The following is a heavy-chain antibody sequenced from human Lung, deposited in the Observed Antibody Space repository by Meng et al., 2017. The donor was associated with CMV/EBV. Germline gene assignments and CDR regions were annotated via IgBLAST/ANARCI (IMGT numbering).Heavy chain of an antibody. CDR1: GFTFVTYG. Sequence: GGSLRLACAASGFTFVTYGMSWVRQGPGKGLEWVAVIYLGDRSSWYGDFVKGRFSIYTDDSKSTVYLQMNSLRDEDTALYYCAKNPVDYADPWGQGTLVTVSS. CDR2: IYLGDRSS. D-gene: IGHD4-17*01. V-gene: IGHV3-23*03. J-gene: IGHJ5*02. CDR3: AKNPVDYADP.